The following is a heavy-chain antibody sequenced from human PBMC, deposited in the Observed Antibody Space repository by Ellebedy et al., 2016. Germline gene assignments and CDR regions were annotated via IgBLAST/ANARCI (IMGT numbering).Heavy chain of an antibody. CDR3: ARGGPMVRGVIISSYYYYGMDV. CDR1: GGSISSYY. V-gene: IGHV4-59*01. J-gene: IGHJ6*02. CDR2: IYYSGST. D-gene: IGHD3-10*01. Sequence: SETLSLXCTVSGGSISSYYWSWIRQPPGKGLEWIGYIYYSGSTNYNPSLKSRVTISVDTSKNQFSLKLSSVTTADTAVYYCARGGPMVRGVIISSYYYYGMDVWGQGTTVTVSS.